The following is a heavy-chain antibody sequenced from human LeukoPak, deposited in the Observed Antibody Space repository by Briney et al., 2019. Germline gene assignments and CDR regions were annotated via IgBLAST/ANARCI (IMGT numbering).Heavy chain of an antibody. D-gene: IGHD6-13*01. V-gene: IGHV3-48*01. CDR1: GFAFSSHT. Sequence: GGSLRLSCAASGFAFSSHTINWVRQAPGKGLEWVSSISSGSTIIYYADSVKGRFTISRDNGRNSLYLQMNSLRAEDTAVYYCAREGLGAAAGTWYYYYMDVWGKGTTVTVSS. CDR3: AREGLGAAAGTWYYYYMDV. J-gene: IGHJ6*03. CDR2: ISSGSTII.